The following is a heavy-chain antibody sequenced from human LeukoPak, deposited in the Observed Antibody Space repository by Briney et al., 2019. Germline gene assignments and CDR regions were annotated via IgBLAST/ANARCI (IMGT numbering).Heavy chain of an antibody. CDR2: IYYTGST. CDR1: GGYVSRGTHY. J-gene: IGHJ4*02. Sequence: TSETLSLTCTVSGGYVSRGTHYWSWIRQPPGKGLEWIGYIYYTGSTNYNPSLKSRVSMSIDTSKNQFSLKLTSVTAADTAVYYDYWGQGTLVTVSS. CDR3: Y. V-gene: IGHV4-61*01.